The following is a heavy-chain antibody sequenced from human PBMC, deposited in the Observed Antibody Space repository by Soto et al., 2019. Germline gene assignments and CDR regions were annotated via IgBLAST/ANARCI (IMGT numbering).Heavy chain of an antibody. J-gene: IGHJ5*02. CDR3: AGDPDSHYNDSHASSDP. CDR2: IIPIIGII. V-gene: IGHV1-69*08. D-gene: IGHD4-4*01. CDR1: GVTFSTYT. Sequence: QVQLVQSGAEVKKPGSSVKVSCKASGVTFSTYTITWVRQAPGQGLEWMGRIIPIIGIINYAQKFQGRVTISADKFTGTAYMELTGMRSDDTAVYYCAGDPDSHYNDSHASSDPWGQGTLVTVSS.